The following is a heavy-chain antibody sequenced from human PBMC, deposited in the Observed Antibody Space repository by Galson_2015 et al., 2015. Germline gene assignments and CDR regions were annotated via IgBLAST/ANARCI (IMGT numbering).Heavy chain of an antibody. V-gene: IGHV1-18*01. CDR2: ISAYNGNT. CDR3: ARDGSEESSAAGWGDP. D-gene: IGHD6-25*01. Sequence: SVKVSCKASGYTFTSYGISWVRQAPGQGLEWMGWISAYNGNTNYAQKLQGRVTMTTDTSTSTAYMELRSLRSDDTAVYYCARDGSEESSAAGWGDPWGQGTLVTVSS. CDR1: GYTFTSYG. J-gene: IGHJ5*02.